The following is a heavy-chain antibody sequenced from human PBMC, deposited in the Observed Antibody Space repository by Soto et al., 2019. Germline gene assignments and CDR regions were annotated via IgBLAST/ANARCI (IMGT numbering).Heavy chain of an antibody. V-gene: IGHV5-51*01. J-gene: IGHJ6*02. CDR2: IYPGDSDT. Sequence: PGESLKISCKGSGYSFTSYWIGWVRQMPGKGLEWMGIIYPGDSDTRYSPSFQGQVTISADKSISTAYLQWSSLKASDTAMYYCAIHLLSGYSSSWYPDYYYGMDVWGQGTTVTV. CDR1: GYSFTSYW. CDR3: AIHLLSGYSSSWYPDYYYGMDV. D-gene: IGHD6-13*01.